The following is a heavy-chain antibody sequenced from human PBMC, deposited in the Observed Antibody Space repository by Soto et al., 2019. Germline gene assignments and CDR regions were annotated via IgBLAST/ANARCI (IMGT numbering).Heavy chain of an antibody. V-gene: IGHV5-51*01. CDR2: IYPGDSDT. CDR3: TSTYYYDSRGPSYYYGMDV. J-gene: IGHJ6*02. Sequence: GESLKISCKGFGYSFSTNWIGWGRQMPGKGLEWMGIIYPGDSDTRYSPSFQGQVTISADESISTAYLQWSSLKASDTAMYYCTSTYYYDSRGPSYYYGMDVWGRGTTVTVSS. CDR1: GYSFSTNW. D-gene: IGHD3-22*01.